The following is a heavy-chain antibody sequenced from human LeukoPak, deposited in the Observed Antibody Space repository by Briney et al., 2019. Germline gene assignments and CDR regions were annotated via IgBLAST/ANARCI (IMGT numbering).Heavy chain of an antibody. V-gene: IGHV4-34*01. Sequence: SETLSLTCAVYGGSFSGYYWSWIRQPPGKGLEWIGEINHSGSTNYNPSLRGRVTMSVDTSNNQVSLELSSVTAADTAVYYCARGWNYGDYWGQGTLVTVSS. D-gene: IGHD3-3*01. CDR2: INHSGST. CDR3: ARGWNYGDY. J-gene: IGHJ4*02. CDR1: GGSFSGYY.